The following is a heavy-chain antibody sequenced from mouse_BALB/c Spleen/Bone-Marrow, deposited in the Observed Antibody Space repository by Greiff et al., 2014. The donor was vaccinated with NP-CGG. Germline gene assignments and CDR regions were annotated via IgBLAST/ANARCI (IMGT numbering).Heavy chain of an antibody. CDR3: TREEVGDFDY. J-gene: IGHJ2*01. CDR1: GFTFTDYE. V-gene: IGHV1-15*01. Sequence: LEESGAELVRPGASVKLSCKALGFTFTDYEMHWVKQTPVHGLEWIGTIHPASGGTAYNQKFKGKATLTADKSSSTAYMERRSPASEDSAVYYCTREEVGDFDYWGQGTTLTVSS. CDR2: IHPASGGT.